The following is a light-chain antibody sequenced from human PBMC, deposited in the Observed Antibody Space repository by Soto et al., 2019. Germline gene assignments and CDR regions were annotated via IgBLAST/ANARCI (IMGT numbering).Light chain of an antibody. CDR1: QGISSY. V-gene: IGKV1-8*01. J-gene: IGKJ1*01. CDR2: AAS. CDR3: QQYYSYPQT. Sequence: AIRMTQSPSSFSASPGDRVTITCRASQGISSYLAWYQQKPGKAPKLLIYAASTLQSGVPSRFSGSGSGTDFTLTISCLQSEDFATYYCQQYYSYPQTFGQGTKVDI.